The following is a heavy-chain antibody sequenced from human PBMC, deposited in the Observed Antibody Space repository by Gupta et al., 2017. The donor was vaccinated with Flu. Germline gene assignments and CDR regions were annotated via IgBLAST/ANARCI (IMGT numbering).Heavy chain of an antibody. CDR2: TRNKANSYTT. J-gene: IGHJ4*02. Sequence: EVQLVESGGGLVQPGGFLRLYCADSGFTSSDHYMDWVHQAPGKGLEWVVRTRNKANSYTTEYAASVKGRFTISRDDSKNSRYLQMNSLKTEDMAVYYCARVLYGDYGDYWGQGTLVTVSS. D-gene: IGHD4-17*01. CDR3: ARVLYGDYGDY. CDR1: GFTSSDHY. V-gene: IGHV3-72*01.